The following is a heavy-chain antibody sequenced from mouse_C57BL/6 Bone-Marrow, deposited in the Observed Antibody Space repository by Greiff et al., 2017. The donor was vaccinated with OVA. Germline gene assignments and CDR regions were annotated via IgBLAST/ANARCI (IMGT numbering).Heavy chain of an antibody. J-gene: IGHJ3*01. Sequence: EVQLVESGGGLVKPGGSLKLSCAASGFTFSSYAMSWVRQTPEKRLEWVATISDGGSYTSYPDNVKGRFTISRDNAKNNLYLQMSHLKSEDTAMYYCAREDGNYFAWFAYWGQGTLVTVSA. CDR1: GFTFSSYA. D-gene: IGHD2-1*01. V-gene: IGHV5-4*01. CDR3: AREDGNYFAWFAY. CDR2: ISDGGSYT.